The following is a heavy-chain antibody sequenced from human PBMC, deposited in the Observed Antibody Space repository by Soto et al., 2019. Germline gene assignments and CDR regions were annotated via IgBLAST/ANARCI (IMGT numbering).Heavy chain of an antibody. J-gene: IGHJ6*03. V-gene: IGHV1-2*04. CDR1: GYTFTGYY. Sequence: ASVKVSCKASGYTFTGYYMHWVRQAPGQGLEWMGWINPNSGGTNYAQKFQGWVTMTRDTSISTAYMELSRLRSDDPAVYYCARGLGSIAAAGTPPLETTNYMDVWGKGTTVTVSS. D-gene: IGHD6-13*01. CDR2: INPNSGGT. CDR3: ARGLGSIAAAGTPPLETTNYMDV.